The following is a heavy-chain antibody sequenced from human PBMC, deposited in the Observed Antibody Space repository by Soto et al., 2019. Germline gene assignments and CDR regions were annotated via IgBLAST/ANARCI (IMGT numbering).Heavy chain of an antibody. D-gene: IGHD3-22*01. CDR3: ARDLTREGDYYDRSGYYFDH. J-gene: IGHJ4*02. CDR2: INPSNGDT. Sequence: ASVKVSCKASGYTFSRYYVHWVRQAPGQGLEWLAIINPSNGDTSYAQKFQGRVTMTRDTSTSTVYLELSSLRSEDTAMYYCARDLTREGDYYDRSGYYFDHWGQGTPVTVSS. CDR1: GYTFSRYY. V-gene: IGHV1-46*01.